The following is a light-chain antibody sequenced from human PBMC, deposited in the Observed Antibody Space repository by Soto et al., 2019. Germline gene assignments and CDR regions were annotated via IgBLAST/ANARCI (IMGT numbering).Light chain of an antibody. CDR3: SSYAGSNNVV. V-gene: IGLV2-8*01. J-gene: IGLJ2*01. CDR1: SSDVGGYNY. CDR2: EVS. Sequence: QSALTQPASVSGSPGQSITISCTGTSSDVGGYNYVSWYQQHPGKAPKLMIYEVSKRPLGVPDRFSGSKSGNTASLTVSGLQAEDEADYYCSSYAGSNNVVFGGGTKLTVL.